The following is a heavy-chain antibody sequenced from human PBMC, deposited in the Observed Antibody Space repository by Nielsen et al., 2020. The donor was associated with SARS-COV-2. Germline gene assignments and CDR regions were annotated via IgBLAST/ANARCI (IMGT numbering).Heavy chain of an antibody. CDR1: GFTFSSYA. Sequence: GGSLRLSCAASGFTFSSYAMHWVRQAPGKGLEHVSAISNNGGSTNYATSVRGRFTVSRDNSKNTLYLQMNSLRAEDTAVYYCAREERWLQFWYYYGMDVWGQGTTVTVSS. CDR3: AREERWLQFWYYYGMDV. CDR2: ISNNGGST. D-gene: IGHD5-24*01. J-gene: IGHJ6*02. V-gene: IGHV3-64*01.